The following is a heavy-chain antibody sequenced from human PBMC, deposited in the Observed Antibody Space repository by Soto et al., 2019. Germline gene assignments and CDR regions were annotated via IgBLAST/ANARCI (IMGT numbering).Heavy chain of an antibody. Sequence: GESLKISCKGSGYSFTSYWISWVRQMPGKGLGWMGRIDPSDSYTNYSPSFQGHVTISADKSISTAYLQWSSLKASDTAMYYCERHSVIYYSYGMDVWGQGTTVTVSS. J-gene: IGHJ6*02. CDR2: IDPSDSYT. CDR1: GYSFTSYW. V-gene: IGHV5-10-1*01. D-gene: IGHD3-22*01. CDR3: ERHSVIYYSYGMDV.